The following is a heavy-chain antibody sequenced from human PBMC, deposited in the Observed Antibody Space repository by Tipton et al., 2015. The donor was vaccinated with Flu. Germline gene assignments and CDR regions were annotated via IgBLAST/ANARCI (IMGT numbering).Heavy chain of an antibody. Sequence: TLFLTCTVSGGSITSYYWSWIRQPPGKGLEWIGYFYDSGSTNYNPSLKSRVTISVDTSKNQFFLRLTSVTAADTAVYYCARHRVGLAVAGVDFWGQGTPVTVSS. V-gene: IGHV4-59*08. J-gene: IGHJ4*02. D-gene: IGHD6-19*01. CDR3: ARHRVGLAVAGVDF. CDR1: GGSITSYY. CDR2: FYDSGST.